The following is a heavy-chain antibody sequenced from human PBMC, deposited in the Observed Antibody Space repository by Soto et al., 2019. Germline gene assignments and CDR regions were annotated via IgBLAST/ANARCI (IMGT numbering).Heavy chain of an antibody. V-gene: IGHV1-8*01. D-gene: IGHD1-26*01. J-gene: IGHJ3*01. CDR2: MNPNSGNT. CDR1: GYTFTDYD. Sequence: QVQLVQSGAEVRRPGTSVLVSCTTSGYTFTDYDINWWRQATGQGREWMGWMNPNSGNTGYAQKFQGRVSMTMNPAPSTASMELSSLRSDDTAMYYCSRDSTTTIPVWGQGTMVTVSS. CDR3: SRDSTTTIPV.